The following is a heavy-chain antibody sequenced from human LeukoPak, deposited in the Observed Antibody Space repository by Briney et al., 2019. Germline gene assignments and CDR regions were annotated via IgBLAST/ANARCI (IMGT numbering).Heavy chain of an antibody. CDR1: GGSFSGYY. V-gene: IGHV4-34*01. D-gene: IGHD3-9*01. CDR2: INHSGST. J-gene: IGHJ4*02. CDR3: ARVFDGKYYFDY. Sequence: SETLSLTCAVYGGSFSGYYWSWIRQPPGKGREGIGEINHSGSTNYNPSLKSRVTISVDTSKNQFSLKLSSVTAADTAVYYCARVFDGKYYFDYWGQGTLVTVSS.